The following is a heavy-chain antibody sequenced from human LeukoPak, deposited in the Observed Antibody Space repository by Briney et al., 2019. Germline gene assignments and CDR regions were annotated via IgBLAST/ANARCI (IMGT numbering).Heavy chain of an antibody. Sequence: GGSLRLSCAAAGFIFSNYAMSWVRQAPGKGLDWVSTFSGSGDSTYYADSVKGRFTVSRDNSKNTLYLQMNSLRAEDTAVYYCAKSTISGSSALDYWGQGTLVTVSS. V-gene: IGHV3-23*01. CDR2: FSGSGDST. D-gene: IGHD1-26*01. J-gene: IGHJ4*02. CDR1: GFIFSNYA. CDR3: AKSTISGSSALDY.